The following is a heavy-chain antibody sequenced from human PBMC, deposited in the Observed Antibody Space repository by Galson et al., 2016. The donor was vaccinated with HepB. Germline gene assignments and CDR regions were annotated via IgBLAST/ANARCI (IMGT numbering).Heavy chain of an antibody. D-gene: IGHD3-16*01. CDR2: IFYTGTT. Sequence: TLSLTCSVSGGSITDANVHWTWIRHHPRKGLEWLGHIFYTGTTYHNPSLKSRVFISVDTAKNPFSLRLTSVNVADTGIYYCARDTSWGGIDSWGQGTLVTVSS. CDR1: GGSITDANVH. J-gene: IGHJ5*01. CDR3: ARDTSWGGIDS. V-gene: IGHV4-31*03.